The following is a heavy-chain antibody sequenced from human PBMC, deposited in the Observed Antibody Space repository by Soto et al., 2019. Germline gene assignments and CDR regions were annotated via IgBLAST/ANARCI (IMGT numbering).Heavy chain of an antibody. CDR1: GYTFTSYG. D-gene: IGHD6-19*01. CDR3: ARVHSIAVAGLGY. J-gene: IGHJ4*02. Sequence: QVQLVQSGAEVKKPGASVKVSCKASGYTFTSYGITWVRQAPGQGLEWMGWLSTYYGNTNYAQKFQGRVTMTTDTSTSTAHMELRSLRSDDTAIYYCARVHSIAVAGLGYWGQGTLVTVSS. CDR2: LSTYYGNT. V-gene: IGHV1-18*04.